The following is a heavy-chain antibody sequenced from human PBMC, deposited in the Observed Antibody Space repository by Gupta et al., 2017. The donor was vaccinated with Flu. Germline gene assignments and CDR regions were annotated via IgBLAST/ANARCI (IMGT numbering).Heavy chain of an antibody. CDR1: GFTFSSYA. V-gene: IGHV3-23*01. J-gene: IGHJ4*02. Sequence: EVQLLESGGGLVQPGGSLRLSCAASGFTFSSYAMSWVRQAPGKGLEWVSAISGSGGSTYYADSVKGRFTISRDNSKNTLYLQMNSLRAEDTAVYYCAKDRVSRVTLEFGSFDYWGQGTLVTVSS. CDR3: AKDRVSRVTLEFGSFDY. D-gene: IGHD3-3*01. CDR2: ISGSGGST.